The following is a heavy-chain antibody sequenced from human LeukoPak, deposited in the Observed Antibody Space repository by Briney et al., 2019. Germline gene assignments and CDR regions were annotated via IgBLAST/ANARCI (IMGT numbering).Heavy chain of an antibody. J-gene: IGHJ5*02. CDR2: IIPILGIA. V-gene: IGHV1-69*04. CDR3: ARGPIAVAGTRGNWFDP. CDR1: GGTFSSYA. Sequence: ASVKVSCKASGGTFSSYAISWVRQAPGQGLEWMGRIIPILGIANYAQKFQGRVTITADKSTGTAYMELSSLRSEDTAVYYCARGPIAVAGTRGNWFDPWGQGTLVTVSS. D-gene: IGHD6-19*01.